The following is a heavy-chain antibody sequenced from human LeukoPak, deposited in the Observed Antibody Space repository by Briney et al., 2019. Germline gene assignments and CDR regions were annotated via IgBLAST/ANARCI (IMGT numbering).Heavy chain of an antibody. CDR1: GGSISSYY. Sequence: SETLSLTCTVSGGSISSYYWSWIRQPPGKGLEWIGHIYGSGSTNYNPSLKSRVTLSVDTSKNQFSLKLSSVTAADTAVYYCARQYSGSYFNYFDYWGQGTLVTVSS. J-gene: IGHJ4*02. V-gene: IGHV4-59*08. CDR3: ARQYSGSYFNYFDY. CDR2: IYGSGST. D-gene: IGHD1-26*01.